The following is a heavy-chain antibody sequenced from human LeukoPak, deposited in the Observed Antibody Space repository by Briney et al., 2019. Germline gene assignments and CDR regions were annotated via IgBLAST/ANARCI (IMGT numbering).Heavy chain of an antibody. J-gene: IGHJ5*01. CDR3: AREGTTGRNLNWFDS. V-gene: IGHV4-59*01. CDR1: GGSISSYY. Sequence: SETLSLTCTVSGGSISSYYWSWIRQPPGKGLEWIGHIHNSGNTNYNPSLKSRVTLSVDTSKNQFSLKLSSVTAADTAVYYCAREGTTGRNLNWFDSWGQGTLVTVYS. D-gene: IGHD1-1*01. CDR2: IHNSGNT.